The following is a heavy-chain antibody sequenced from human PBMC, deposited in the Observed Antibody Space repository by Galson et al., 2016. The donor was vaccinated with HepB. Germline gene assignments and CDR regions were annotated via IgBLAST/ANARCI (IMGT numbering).Heavy chain of an antibody. CDR1: GYTFTSYY. V-gene: IGHV1-46*01. CDR2: INPSGGGT. Sequence: SVKVSCKASGYTFTSYYMHWVRQAPGQGLEWMGIINPSGGGTTYAQKFQGRATMTADTSTSTAYMELRSLRSDDTAMYYCAREQGVGYAMDVWGQGTTVTVSS. CDR3: AREQGVGYAMDV. J-gene: IGHJ6*02. D-gene: IGHD1-26*01.